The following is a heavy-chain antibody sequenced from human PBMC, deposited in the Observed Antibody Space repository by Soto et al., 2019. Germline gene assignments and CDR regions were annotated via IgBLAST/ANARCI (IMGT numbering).Heavy chain of an antibody. CDR1: GSTFTSYG. J-gene: IGHJ4*02. V-gene: IGHV1-18*04. CDR3: ASSGWLDLYYFDY. Sequence: VASGTVSCTASGSTFTSYGSSLVRQAPGQGLEWMGWISADSGNTNYAQKLQGRVTMTTDTSTSTGYMELRSLRSDDTAVYYCASSGWLDLYYFDYWGQGTRVNVSA. CDR2: ISADSGNT. D-gene: IGHD6-19*01.